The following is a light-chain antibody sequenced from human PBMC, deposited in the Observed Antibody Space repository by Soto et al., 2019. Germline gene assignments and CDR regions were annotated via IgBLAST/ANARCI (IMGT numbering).Light chain of an antibody. CDR1: QGIRND. J-gene: IGKJ5*01. Sequence: AIQMTQSPGSLSPSVVYGVTITCRASQGIRNDLGWYQQKPGKAPKLLIYAASSLQSGVPSRFSGSGSGTDFTLTISSLQPEDFATYYCQQLHDYPITFGQGTRLEIK. V-gene: IGKV1-6*01. CDR3: QQLHDYPIT. CDR2: AAS.